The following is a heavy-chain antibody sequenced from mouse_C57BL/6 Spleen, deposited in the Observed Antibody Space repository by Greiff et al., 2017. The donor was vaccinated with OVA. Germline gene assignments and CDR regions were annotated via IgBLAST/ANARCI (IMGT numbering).Heavy chain of an antibody. CDR3: ARHEGPGGYGYFDV. Sequence: QVQLQQSGAELVKPGASVKLSCKASGYTFTEYTIHWVKQRSGQGLEWLGWFYPGSGSIKYNEKFKDKATLTADNSSSTVYMELSRLTSEDSAVYFCARHEGPGGYGYFDVWGTGTTVTVSS. J-gene: IGHJ1*03. V-gene: IGHV1-62-2*01. D-gene: IGHD1-1*02. CDR2: FYPGSGSI. CDR1: GYTFTEYT.